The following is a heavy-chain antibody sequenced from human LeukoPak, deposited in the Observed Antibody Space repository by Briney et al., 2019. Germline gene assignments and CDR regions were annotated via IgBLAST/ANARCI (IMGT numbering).Heavy chain of an antibody. CDR1: GYTFTSFY. CDR3: ATVGYSQFFDY. D-gene: IGHD5-18*01. V-gene: IGHV1-46*01. CDR2: INPNSGST. Sequence: ASVKVSCKASGYTFTSFYMHWVRQAPGQGREWVGIINPNSGSTFYAQRFQGRVTMTRDTSTSTVYMELSSLRSEDTAVYYCATVGYSQFFDYWGQGTPVTVSS. J-gene: IGHJ4*02.